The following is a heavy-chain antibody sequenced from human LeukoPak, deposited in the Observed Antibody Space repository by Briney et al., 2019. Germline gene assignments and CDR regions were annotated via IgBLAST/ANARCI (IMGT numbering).Heavy chain of an antibody. Sequence: ASVKASCKVSGYTLTELSMHWVRQAPGKGLEWMGGFDPEDGETIYAQKFQGRVTMTEDTSTDTAYMELSSLRSEDTAVYYCATDLRYFDWLLSYAPGNWGQGTLVTVSS. D-gene: IGHD3-9*01. CDR1: GYTLTELS. CDR3: ATDLRYFDWLLSYAPGN. J-gene: IGHJ4*02. V-gene: IGHV1-24*01. CDR2: FDPEDGET.